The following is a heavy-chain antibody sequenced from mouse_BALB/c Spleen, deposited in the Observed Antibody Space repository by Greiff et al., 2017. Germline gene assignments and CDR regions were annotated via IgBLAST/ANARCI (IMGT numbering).Heavy chain of an antibody. D-gene: IGHD1-1*01. CDR1: GYTFTDYA. CDR2: ISIYYDNT. Sequence: QVQLQQSGPELVRPGESVKISCKGSGYTFTDYAMHWVKQSHAKSLEWIGVISIYYDNTNYNQKFKGKATMTVDKSSSTAYMELARLTSEDSAIYYWARGRDYYGSSSYYYAMDYWGQGTSVTVSS. CDR3: ARGRDYYGSSSYYYAMDY. V-gene: IGHV1-67*01. J-gene: IGHJ4*01.